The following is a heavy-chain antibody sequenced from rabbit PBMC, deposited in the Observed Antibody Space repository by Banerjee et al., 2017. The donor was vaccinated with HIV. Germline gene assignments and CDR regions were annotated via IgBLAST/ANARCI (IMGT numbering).Heavy chain of an antibody. CDR2: IYAGSSGST. CDR1: GFSFSRSYY. CDR3: ARSYGSGSGAYFNL. V-gene: IGHV1S40*01. D-gene: IGHD1-1*01. J-gene: IGHJ4*01. Sequence: QSLEESGGDLVKPGASLTLTCTASGFSFSRSYYMCWVRQAPGKGLEWIACIYAGSSGSTYYASWAKGRFTISKTSSTTVTLQMTSLTAADTATYFCARSYGSGSGAYFNLWGPGTLVTVS.